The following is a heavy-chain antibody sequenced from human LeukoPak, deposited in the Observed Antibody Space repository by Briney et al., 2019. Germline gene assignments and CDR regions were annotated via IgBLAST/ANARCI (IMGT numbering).Heavy chain of an antibody. D-gene: IGHD6-19*01. CDR1: GGSFSGYY. Sequence: SETLSLTCAVYGGSFSGYYWSWIRQPAGKGLEWIGRIYTSGSTNYNPSLKSRVTMSVDTSKNQFSLKLSSVTAADTAVYYCARDTKWLVNYYYMDVWGKGTTVTISS. CDR2: IYTSGST. J-gene: IGHJ6*03. V-gene: IGHV4-4*07. CDR3: ARDTKWLVNYYYMDV.